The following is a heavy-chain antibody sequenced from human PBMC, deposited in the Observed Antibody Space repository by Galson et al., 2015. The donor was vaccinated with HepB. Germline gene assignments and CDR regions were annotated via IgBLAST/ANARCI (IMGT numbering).Heavy chain of an antibody. J-gene: IGHJ2*01. Sequence: SLRLSCAASGFIFSTYTFNWVRRAPGKDLEWISYISSTGTTIYYADSVKGRFTISRDNAENSLSLQMSSLRAEDTAVFYCVRVAIDTTIFRGYWYFDLWGRGTLVTVSS. V-gene: IGHV3-48*01. D-gene: IGHD5-18*01. CDR3: VRVAIDTTIFRGYWYFDL. CDR1: GFIFSTYT. CDR2: ISSTGTTI.